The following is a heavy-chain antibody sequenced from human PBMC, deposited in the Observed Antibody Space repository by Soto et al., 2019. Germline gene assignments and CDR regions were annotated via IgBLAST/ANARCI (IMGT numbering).Heavy chain of an antibody. J-gene: IGHJ6*02. V-gene: IGHV3-30*18. CDR1: GFTFNSYG. D-gene: IGHD6-19*01. CDR3: AKDSGWYVNYYGMDV. Sequence: QVQLVESGGGVVQPGRSLRLSCAASGFTFNSYGMHWVRQAPGKGLEWVAIISYDGSYKFYADSVKGRFPIARDNSKNSLDLQMTSLRPEDTAVYYCAKDSGWYVNYYGMDVWGQGTTVIVSS. CDR2: ISYDGSYK.